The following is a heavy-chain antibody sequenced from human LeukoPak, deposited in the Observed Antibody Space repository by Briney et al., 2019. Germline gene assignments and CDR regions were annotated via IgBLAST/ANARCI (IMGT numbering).Heavy chain of an antibody. D-gene: IGHD2-2*01. CDR1: GYTFTSYA. CDR3: ARDRGSSTSYGMDV. CDR2: INAGNGNT. Sequence: GASVEVSCKASGYTFTSYAMHWVRQAPGQRLEWMGWINAGNGNTKYSQKFQGRVTITRDTSASTVYMELSSLRSEDTAVYYCARDRGSSTSYGMDVWGQGTTVTVSS. J-gene: IGHJ6*02. V-gene: IGHV1-3*01.